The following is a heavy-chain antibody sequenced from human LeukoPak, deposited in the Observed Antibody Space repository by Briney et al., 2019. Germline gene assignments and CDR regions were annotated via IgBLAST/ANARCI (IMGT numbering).Heavy chain of an antibody. V-gene: IGHV4-59*01. D-gene: IGHD6-19*01. CDR1: GGSISSYY. CDR2: IHYSGTT. CDR3: ARDRGSGIAVLSYYYYPMDV. J-gene: IGHJ6*02. Sequence: PSETLSLTCTVSGGSISSYYWSWIRQPPGKGLEWIGFIHYSGTTNYNPSLKSRVTISVDTSKNQFSLKLSSVTAADTAVYYCARDRGSGIAVLSYYYYPMDVWGQGTTVTVSS.